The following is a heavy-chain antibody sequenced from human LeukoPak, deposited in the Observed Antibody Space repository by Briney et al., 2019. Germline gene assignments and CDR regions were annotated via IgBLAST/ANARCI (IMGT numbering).Heavy chain of an antibody. CDR3: ARTGAAAGSNWFDP. V-gene: IGHV4-30-2*01. CDR1: GGSISSGGYS. D-gene: IGHD6-13*01. J-gene: IGHJ5*02. Sequence: PSQTLSLTCAVSGGSISSGGYSWSWIRQPPGKGLEWIGYIYYSGSTNYNPSLKSRVTISVDTSKNQFSLKLSSVTAADTAVYYCARTGAAAGSNWFDPWGQGTLVTVSS. CDR2: IYYSGST.